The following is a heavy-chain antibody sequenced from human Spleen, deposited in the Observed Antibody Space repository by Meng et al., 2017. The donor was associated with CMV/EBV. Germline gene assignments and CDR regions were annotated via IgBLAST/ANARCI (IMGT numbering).Heavy chain of an antibody. CDR2: INHSGNT. V-gene: IGHV4-34*01. Sequence: SETLSLTCAVYGGSLSAYYWSWIRQPPGKGLEWIGEINHSGNTNYNPSLKSRVTISVDTSKNQFSLKLSSVTAADTAVYYCARVLDYCSRTSCPNWFDPWGQGTLVTV. D-gene: IGHD2-2*01. CDR1: GGSLSAYY. J-gene: IGHJ5*02. CDR3: ARVLDYCSRTSCPNWFDP.